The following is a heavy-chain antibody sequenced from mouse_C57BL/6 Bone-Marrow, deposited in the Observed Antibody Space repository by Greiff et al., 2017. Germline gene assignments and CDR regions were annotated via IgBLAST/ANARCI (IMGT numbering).Heavy chain of an antibody. CDR3: ARDDGYYPFAY. D-gene: IGHD2-3*01. V-gene: IGHV1-63*01. Sequence: QVQLQQSGAELVRPGTSVKMSCKASGYTFTNYWIGWAKQRPGHGLEWIGDIYPGGGYTNYNEKFKGKDTLTADKSSSTAYMQFSSLTSEDSAIYYGARDDGYYPFAYWGQGTLVTVSA. CDR2: IYPGGGYT. CDR1: GYTFTNYW. J-gene: IGHJ3*01.